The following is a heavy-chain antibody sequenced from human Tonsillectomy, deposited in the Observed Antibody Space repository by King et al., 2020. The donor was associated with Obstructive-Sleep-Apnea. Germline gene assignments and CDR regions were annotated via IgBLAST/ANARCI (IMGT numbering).Heavy chain of an antibody. CDR2: ISYDGSNK. D-gene: IGHD3-10*01. Sequence: VQLVESGGGVVQPGRSLRLSCAASGVTFSYYAIHWVRQAPGKGLEWVAVISYDGSNKYYADSVKGRFTISRDNSKNTLYLQMNSLKTEDTAGYYCAGGQGGVIQSLYYYYGMAVWGQGTTVTVSS. CDR1: GVTFSYYA. CDR3: AGGQGGVIQSLYYYYGMAV. V-gene: IGHV3-30*04. J-gene: IGHJ6*02.